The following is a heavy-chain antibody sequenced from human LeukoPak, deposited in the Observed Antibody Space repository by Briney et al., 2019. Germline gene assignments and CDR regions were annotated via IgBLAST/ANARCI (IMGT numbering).Heavy chain of an antibody. D-gene: IGHD1-26*01. V-gene: IGHV4-59*01. CDR3: ARVGGGSYYRHFDY. CDR2: IYYSGST. CDR1: GVSISSYY. Sequence: SETLSLTCTVSGVSISSYYWSWIRQPPGKGLEWIGHIYYSGSTNYNPSLKRRVTISVDTSKNHFSLTLSSVTDADTAVYYCARVGGGSYYRHFDYWGQGILVTVFS. J-gene: IGHJ4*02.